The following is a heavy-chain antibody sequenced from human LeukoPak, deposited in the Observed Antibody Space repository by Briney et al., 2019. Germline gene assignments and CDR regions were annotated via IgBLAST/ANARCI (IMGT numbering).Heavy chain of an antibody. D-gene: IGHD6-13*01. J-gene: IGHJ4*02. V-gene: IGHV3-7*03. Sequence: PGGSLRLSCVASGFTLSSYWVTWVRQAPGKGLEWVANIRQDGSDKYYMDSVKGRFTISRDNAKNSVYLQMNSLRAEDTAVYYCARGIAAAGSYWGQGTLVTVSS. CDR1: GFTLSSYW. CDR2: IRQDGSDK. CDR3: ARGIAAAGSY.